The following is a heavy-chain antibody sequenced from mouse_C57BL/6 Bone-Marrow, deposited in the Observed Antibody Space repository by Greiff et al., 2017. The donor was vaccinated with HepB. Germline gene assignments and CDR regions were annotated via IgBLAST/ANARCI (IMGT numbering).Heavy chain of an antibody. CDR3: ASHSYPYAMDY. D-gene: IGHD2-12*01. CDR1: GFTFTDYY. Sequence: EVQLVESGGGLVQPGGSLSLSCAASGFTFTDYYMSWVRQPPGKALEWLGFIRNKANGYTTEYSASVKGRFTISRDNTTSILYLQMNALRAEDSATYYCASHSYPYAMDYWGQGTSVTVSS. CDR2: IRNKANGYTT. V-gene: IGHV7-3*01. J-gene: IGHJ4*01.